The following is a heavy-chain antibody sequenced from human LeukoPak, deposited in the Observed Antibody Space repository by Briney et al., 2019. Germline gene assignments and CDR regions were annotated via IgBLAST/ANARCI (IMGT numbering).Heavy chain of an antibody. CDR3: ARENHGSFDY. CDR1: GFSFSTYY. D-gene: IGHD1-14*01. J-gene: IGHJ4*02. Sequence: GGSLRLSCVASGFSFSTYYVNWVRQAPGKGLEWVSCISSSSTYIYYADSVRGRFAISRHNAKNSLYLQMNSLRAEDTAVYYCARENHGSFDYWGQGSLVTVSS. V-gene: IGHV3-21*01. CDR2: ISSSSTYI.